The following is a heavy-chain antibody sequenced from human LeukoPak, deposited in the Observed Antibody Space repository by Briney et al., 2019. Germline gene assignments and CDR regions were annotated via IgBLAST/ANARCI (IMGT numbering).Heavy chain of an antibody. CDR3: GSRDKGYYYGLDV. V-gene: IGHV3-66*01. Sequence: GGSLRLSCVASGFTGSSNYMRWVRQAPGKGLEWVSIISGGGNTYYADSVKDRFTISRDNSKSTLYLQMKSLRAEDTAVYYCGSRDKGYYYGLDVWGQGTTVTVSS. CDR2: ISGGGNT. J-gene: IGHJ6*02. D-gene: IGHD5-24*01. CDR1: GFTGSSNY.